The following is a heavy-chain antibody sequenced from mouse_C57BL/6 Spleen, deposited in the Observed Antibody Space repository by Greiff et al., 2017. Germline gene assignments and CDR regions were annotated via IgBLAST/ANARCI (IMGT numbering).Heavy chain of an antibody. CDR3: AREDYGNYDAMDY. D-gene: IGHD2-1*01. CDR2: ISSGSSTI. CDR1: GFTFSDYG. Sequence: EVNLVESGGGLVKPGGSLKLSCAASGFTFSDYGMHWVRQAPEKGLEWVAYISSGSSTIYYADTVKGRFTISRDNAKNTLFLQMTSLRSEDTAMYYCAREDYGNYDAMDYWGQGTSVTVSS. V-gene: IGHV5-17*01. J-gene: IGHJ4*01.